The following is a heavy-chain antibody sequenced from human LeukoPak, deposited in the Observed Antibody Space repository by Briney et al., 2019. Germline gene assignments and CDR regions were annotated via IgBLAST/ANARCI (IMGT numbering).Heavy chain of an antibody. V-gene: IGHV4-30-4*01. Sequence: SGSTYYNPSLKSRVTISVDTSKNQFSLKLSSVTAADTAVYYCARVGGNYDFWSGYYQFDYWGQGTLVTVSS. D-gene: IGHD3-3*01. J-gene: IGHJ4*02. CDR2: SGST. CDR3: ARVGGNYDFWSGYYQFDY.